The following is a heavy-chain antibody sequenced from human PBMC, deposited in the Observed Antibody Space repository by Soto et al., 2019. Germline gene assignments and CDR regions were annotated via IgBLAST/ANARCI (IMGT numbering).Heavy chain of an antibody. J-gene: IGHJ3*02. CDR1: GFICTSYD. Sequence: GGSLRLSCAASGFICTSYDMSWVRQAPGKGLEWVSTILVAGSTHYEDSVKGRFTISRDRSKNTVYLHMNSLTAGDTAVYYCAKATATGGGAFDICGQGTMVTLSS. CDR2: ILVAGST. D-gene: IGHD1-1*01. CDR3: AKATATGGGAFDI. V-gene: IGHV3-23*01.